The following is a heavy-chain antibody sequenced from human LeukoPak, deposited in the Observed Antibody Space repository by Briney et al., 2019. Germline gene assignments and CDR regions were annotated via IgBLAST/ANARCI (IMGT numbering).Heavy chain of an antibody. CDR2: ISSSGSTI. CDR1: GFTFSSYE. V-gene: IGHV3-48*03. CDR3: AKGSRRITMVRGVITPLYGYYYYMDV. D-gene: IGHD3-10*01. J-gene: IGHJ6*03. Sequence: GGSLRLSCAASGFTFSSYEMNWVRQAPGKGLEWVSYISSSGSTIYYADSVKGRFTISRDNAKNSLYLQMNSLRAEDTAVYYCAKGSRRITMVRGVITPLYGYYYYMDVWGKGTTVTVSS.